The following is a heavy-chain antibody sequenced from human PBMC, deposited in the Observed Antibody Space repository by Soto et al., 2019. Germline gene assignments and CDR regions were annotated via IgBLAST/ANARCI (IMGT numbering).Heavy chain of an antibody. J-gene: IGHJ4*02. D-gene: IGHD3-3*01. Sequence: GGSLRLSCAASGFTFSSYGMHWVRQAPGKGLEWVAVIWYDGSNKYYADSVKGRFTISRDNAKNTLFLQMNSLRAEDTAVYYCARGATIFGVIIPGNWGQGTLVTVSS. CDR2: IWYDGSNK. CDR3: ARGATIFGVIIPGN. V-gene: IGHV3-33*01. CDR1: GFTFSSYG.